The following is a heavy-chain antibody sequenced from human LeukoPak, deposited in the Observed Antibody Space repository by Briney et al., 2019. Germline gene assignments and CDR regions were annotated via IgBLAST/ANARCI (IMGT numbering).Heavy chain of an antibody. CDR3: ARERLNYYDSSGYTGENWFDP. D-gene: IGHD3-22*01. CDR1: GGSISSYY. V-gene: IGHV4-59*01. Sequence: SETLSLTCTVSGGSISSYYWSWIRQPPGKGLEWIGYTYYSGSTNYNPSLKSRVTISIDTSKNQFSLKLSSVTAADTAVYYCARERLNYYDSSGYTGENWFDPWGQGTLVTVSS. CDR2: TYYSGST. J-gene: IGHJ5*02.